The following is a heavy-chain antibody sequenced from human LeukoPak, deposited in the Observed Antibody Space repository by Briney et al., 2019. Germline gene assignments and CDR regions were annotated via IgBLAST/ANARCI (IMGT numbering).Heavy chain of an antibody. CDR1: GFTFSSYA. CDR2: ISGGVGRT. J-gene: IGHJ4*02. V-gene: IGHV3-23*01. CDR3: AREGGPYRPLDY. Sequence: GGSLRLSCAASGFTFSSYAMSWVRQAPGKGLQWVSAISGGVGRTYYADSVKGRFTISRDDSENTLYLQMNSLRAEDTAVYYCAREGGPYRPLDYSGQGTLVTVSS.